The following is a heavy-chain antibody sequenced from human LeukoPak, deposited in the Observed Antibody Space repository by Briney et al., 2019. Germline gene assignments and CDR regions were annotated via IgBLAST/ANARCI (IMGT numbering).Heavy chain of an antibody. D-gene: IGHD1-26*01. Sequence: ASVKVSCKASGYTFTSYGISWVRQAPGQGLEWMGWISAYNGNTNYAQKFQGRVTITTDESTSTAYMELSSLRSEDTAVYYCAAGGDDTPAGAYYYYYMDVWGKGTTVTVSS. CDR3: AAGGDDTPAGAYYYYYMDV. J-gene: IGHJ6*03. CDR2: ISAYNGNT. V-gene: IGHV1-18*01. CDR1: GYTFTSYG.